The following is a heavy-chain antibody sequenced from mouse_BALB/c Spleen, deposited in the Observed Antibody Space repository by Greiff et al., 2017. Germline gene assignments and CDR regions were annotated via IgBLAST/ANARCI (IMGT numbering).Heavy chain of an antibody. CDR1: GFSLTSYG. Sequence: VKLMESGPGLVQPSQSLSITCTVSGFSLTSYGVHWVRQSPGKGLEWLGVIWSGGSTDYNAAFISRLSISKDNSKSQVFFKMNSLQANDTAIYYCARNTIGTTSFAYWGQGTLVTVSA. V-gene: IGHV2-2*02. J-gene: IGHJ3*01. CDR2: IWSGGST. CDR3: ARNTIGTTSFAY. D-gene: IGHD2-14*01.